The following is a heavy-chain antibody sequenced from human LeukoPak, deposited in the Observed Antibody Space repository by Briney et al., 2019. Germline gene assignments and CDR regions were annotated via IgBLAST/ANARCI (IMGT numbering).Heavy chain of an antibody. CDR2: IIGSGSST. V-gene: IGHV3-23*01. J-gene: IGHJ4*02. D-gene: IGHD6-13*01. CDR1: GFTFSSYA. Sequence: GGSLRLSCAASGFTFSSYAMSWVRQAPGKGLEWVSAIIGSGSSTYYADSVKGRFTISRVNSKNTLFLQMNSLRAEDTAVYYCAKDRAQQLVLDFWGQGTLVTVSS. CDR3: AKDRAQQLVLDF.